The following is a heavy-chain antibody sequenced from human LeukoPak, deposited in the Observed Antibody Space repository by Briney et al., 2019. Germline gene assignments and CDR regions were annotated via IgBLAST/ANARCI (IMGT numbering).Heavy chain of an antibody. J-gene: IGHJ4*02. CDR3: ARLGGSGYDDY. D-gene: IGHD5-12*01. Sequence: SVKVSCKASGGTFSSYTISWVRQAPGQGLEWMGRIIPILGIANYAQKFQGRVTITADKSTSTAYMELSSLRSEDTAVYYCARLGGSGYDDYWGQGTLVTVSS. V-gene: IGHV1-69*02. CDR2: IIPILGIA. CDR1: GGTFSSYT.